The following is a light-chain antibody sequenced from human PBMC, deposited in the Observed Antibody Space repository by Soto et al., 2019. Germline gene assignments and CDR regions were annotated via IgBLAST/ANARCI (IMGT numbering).Light chain of an antibody. V-gene: IGLV1-40*01. Sequence: QSVLTQPPSVSGAPGQRVTISCTGSSSNIGAGYDVHWYQQLPGTAPKLLIYDNTHRPSGVPDRFSGSKSGTSVSLAITGLQAEDEADYYCQSYDSTLNGWVFGGGTKLTVL. CDR3: QSYDSTLNGWV. CDR2: DNT. J-gene: IGLJ3*02. CDR1: SSNIGAGYD.